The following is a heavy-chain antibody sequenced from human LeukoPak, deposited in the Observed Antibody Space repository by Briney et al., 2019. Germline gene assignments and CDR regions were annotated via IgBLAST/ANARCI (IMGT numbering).Heavy chain of an antibody. D-gene: IGHD6-13*01. CDR2: IYYGVST. CDR3: ARLLADNWFDP. CDR1: GGSISSYY. Sequence: SETLSLTCTVSGGSISSYYWSGIRQPPGPPLEWIGYIYYGVSTNYNPSLKSRVTISLDTSKTQISLKVRSVTAADTAIYYCARLLADNWFDPWGQGTLVTVSS. V-gene: IGHV4-59*08. J-gene: IGHJ5*02.